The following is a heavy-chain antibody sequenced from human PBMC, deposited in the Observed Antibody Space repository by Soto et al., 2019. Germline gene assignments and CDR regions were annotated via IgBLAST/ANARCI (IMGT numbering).Heavy chain of an antibody. J-gene: IGHJ3*02. V-gene: IGHV1-2*04. CDR2: INPNSGGT. Sequence: ASVKVSCKASGYTFTGYYMHWVRQAPGQGLEWMGWINPNSGGTNYAQKFQGWVTMTRDTSISTAYMELSRLRSDDMAVYYCARAHSLASNYYGSGSYDAFDIWGQGTMVTVSS. D-gene: IGHD3-10*01. CDR1: GYTFTGYY. CDR3: ARAHSLASNYYGSGSYDAFDI.